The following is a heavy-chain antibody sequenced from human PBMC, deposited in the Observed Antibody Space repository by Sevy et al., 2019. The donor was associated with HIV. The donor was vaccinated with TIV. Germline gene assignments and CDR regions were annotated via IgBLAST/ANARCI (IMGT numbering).Heavy chain of an antibody. CDR2: IWYDGTNK. Sequence: GGSPRLSCAASGFTFSTYDMHWVRQAPGKGLEWVALIWYDGTNKYYADSVKGRFTISRDNSKNTLSLQMNSLRAEDTAVYYCARYRDGYNYDYWGQGTLVTVSS. CDR1: GFTFSTYD. D-gene: IGHD5-12*01. J-gene: IGHJ4*02. CDR3: ARYRDGYNYDY. V-gene: IGHV3-33*01.